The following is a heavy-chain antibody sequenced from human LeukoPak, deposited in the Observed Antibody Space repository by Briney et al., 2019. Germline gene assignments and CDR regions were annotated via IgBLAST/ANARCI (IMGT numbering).Heavy chain of an antibody. V-gene: IGHV1-69*05. J-gene: IGHJ4*02. CDR3: ARSVYYAILTHFDY. D-gene: IGHD3-9*01. CDR2: IIPIFGTA. CDR1: GGTFSSYA. Sequence: SSVKVSCKASGGTFSSYAISWVRQAPGQGLEWMGGIIPIFGTANYAQKFQGRVTITTDESTSTAYMELSSLRSEDTAVYYCARSVYYAILTHFDYWGQGTLVTVSS.